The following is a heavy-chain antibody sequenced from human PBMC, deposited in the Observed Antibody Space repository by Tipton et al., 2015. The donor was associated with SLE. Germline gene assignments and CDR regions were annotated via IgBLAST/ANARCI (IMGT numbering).Heavy chain of an antibody. CDR3: ARSWPRDYYYYYGMDV. J-gene: IGHJ6*02. CDR1: GGSISTYY. V-gene: IGHV4-59*08. CDR2: IYYSGSTH. Sequence: TLSLTCTVSGGSISTYYWSWIRQPPGRGLEWIGCIYYSGSTHYYNPSLESRVTISVDTSKNQFSLKLSSVTAADTAVYYCARSWPRDYYYYYGMDVWGQGTTVTVSS. D-gene: IGHD5-24*01.